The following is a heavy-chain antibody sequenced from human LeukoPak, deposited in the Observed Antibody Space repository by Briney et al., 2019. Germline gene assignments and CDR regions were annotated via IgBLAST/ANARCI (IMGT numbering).Heavy chain of an antibody. CDR3: ARGQPYYFDY. CDR1: GGSFSGYY. J-gene: IGHJ4*02. CDR2: MYYSGTT. Sequence: SETLSLTCAVYGGSFSGYYWSWIRQHPGKGLEWIAYMYYSGTTYYSPSLKSRVTISLDTSKNQFSLKLNSVTAADTALYYCARGQPYYFDYWGQGTLVTVSS. V-gene: IGHV4-31*11. D-gene: IGHD1-14*01.